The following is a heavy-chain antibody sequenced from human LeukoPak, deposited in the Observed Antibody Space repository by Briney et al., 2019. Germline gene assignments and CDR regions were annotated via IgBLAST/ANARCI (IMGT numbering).Heavy chain of an antibody. D-gene: IGHD6-13*01. V-gene: IGHV1-8*01. Sequence: ASVKVSCKASGYTFTSYDINWVRQATGQGLEWMGWMNPNSGNTGYAQKFQGRVTMTRNTSISTAYMELSSLRSEDTAVYYCARAFAAAAGKLPDYWGQGTLVTVPS. CDR3: ARAFAAAAGKLPDY. CDR1: GYTFTSYD. J-gene: IGHJ4*02. CDR2: MNPNSGNT.